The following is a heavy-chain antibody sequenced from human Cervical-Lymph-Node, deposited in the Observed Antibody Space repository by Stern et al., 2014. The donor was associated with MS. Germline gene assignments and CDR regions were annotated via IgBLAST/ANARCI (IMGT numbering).Heavy chain of an antibody. D-gene: IGHD6-13*01. CDR1: GFIFSTYA. Sequence: EMQLVESGGNLVQPGGSLRLSCAASGFIFSTYAMSWVRQAPGKGLEWVSTVSGSGDTTYYADSVKGRFTISRDNSKNTVYLQMNSLRAEDTAVYYCAKDSTYISSWSYFEYWGQGTLVTVSS. J-gene: IGHJ4*02. V-gene: IGHV3-23*04. CDR2: VSGSGDTT. CDR3: AKDSTYISSWSYFEY.